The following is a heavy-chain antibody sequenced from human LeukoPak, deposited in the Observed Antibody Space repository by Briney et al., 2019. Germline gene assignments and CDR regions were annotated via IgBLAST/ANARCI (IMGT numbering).Heavy chain of an antibody. CDR3: ARRFEGDNSEYYYYMDV. CDR1: GFTFSSYG. Sequence: GGSLRPSCAASGFTFSSYGMNWVRQAPGKGLECVSYISSSGSTIYYADSVKGRLTISRDNAKTSLYLQLNSLRAEDTAVYYCARRFEGDNSEYYYYMDVWGKGTTVTVSS. D-gene: IGHD2-21*01. V-gene: IGHV3-48*01. CDR2: ISSSGSTI. J-gene: IGHJ6*03.